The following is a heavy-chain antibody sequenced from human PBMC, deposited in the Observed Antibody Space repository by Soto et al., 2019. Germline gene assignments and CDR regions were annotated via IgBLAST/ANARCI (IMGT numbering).Heavy chain of an antibody. V-gene: IGHV4-61*08. CDR2: IYYSGST. D-gene: IGHD3-9*01. CDR1: GFSISSGGYY. CDR3: ARQSPYYDILTGYSASWFDP. Sequence: SETLSLTCTVSGFSISSGGYYWSWIRQHPGKGLEWIGYIYYSGSTNYNPSLKSRVTISVDTSKNQFSLKLSSVTAADTAVYYCARQSPYYDILTGYSASWFDPWGQGTLVTVSS. J-gene: IGHJ5*02.